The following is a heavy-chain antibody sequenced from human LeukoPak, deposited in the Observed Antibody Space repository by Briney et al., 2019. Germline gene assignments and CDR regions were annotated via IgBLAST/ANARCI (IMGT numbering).Heavy chain of an antibody. CDR3: ARRPTGTGFGFDQ. J-gene: IGHJ4*02. V-gene: IGHV5-51*01. CDR1: GYTSTNYW. Sequence: ESPQIFCNAAGYTSTNYWICSLLQKPPKNRVWMVIIYPGDSDPRYSPSFQGQVTISVDKAISTAYLQWSSLKASDTAMYYCARRPTGTGFGFDQWGQGTLVSVS. CDR2: IYPGDSDP. D-gene: IGHD2-8*02.